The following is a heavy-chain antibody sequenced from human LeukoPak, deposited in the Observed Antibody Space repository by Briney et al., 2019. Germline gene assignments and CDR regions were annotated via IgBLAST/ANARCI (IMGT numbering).Heavy chain of an antibody. Sequence: ASVKVSCKASGYTFTGYYMHWVRQAPGQGLEWMGWINPNSGGTNYAQKFQGRVTMTRDTSISTAYMKLSRLRSDDTAVYYCARDRVPAAINRFDPWGQGTLVTVSS. CDR2: INPNSGGT. D-gene: IGHD2-2*01. CDR3: ARDRVPAAINRFDP. CDR1: GYTFTGYY. V-gene: IGHV1-2*02. J-gene: IGHJ5*02.